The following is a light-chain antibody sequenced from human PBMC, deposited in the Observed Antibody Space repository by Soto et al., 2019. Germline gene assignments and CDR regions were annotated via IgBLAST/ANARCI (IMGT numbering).Light chain of an antibody. CDR3: SSYTSISTPYV. V-gene: IGLV2-14*01. CDR2: EVS. J-gene: IGLJ1*01. CDR1: SSDVGGYNY. Sequence: QSALTQPASVSGSPGQSITISCTGTSSDVGGYNYVSWYQQHPGKAPKLMIYEVSNRPSGVSNRFSGSKSGNTASLTISGLQAEDEADYCSSYTSISTPYVFGTGTKLTVL.